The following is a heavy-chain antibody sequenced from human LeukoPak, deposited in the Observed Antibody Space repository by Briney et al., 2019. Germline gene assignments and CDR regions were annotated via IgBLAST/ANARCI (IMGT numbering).Heavy chain of an antibody. J-gene: IGHJ5*02. V-gene: IGHV4-59*12. Sequence: PSETLSLTCTVSGGSISSYYWSWIRQPPGKGLEWIGYIYYSGSTNYNPSLKSRVTISVDTSKNQFSLKLSSVTAADTAVYYCARDKWLLNWFDPWGQGTLVTVSS. CDR1: GGSISSYY. CDR3: ARDKWLLNWFDP. D-gene: IGHD3-22*01. CDR2: IYYSGST.